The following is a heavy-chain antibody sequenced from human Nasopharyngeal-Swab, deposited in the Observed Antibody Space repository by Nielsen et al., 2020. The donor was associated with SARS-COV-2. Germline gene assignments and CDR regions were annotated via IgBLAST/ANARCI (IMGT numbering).Heavy chain of an antibody. D-gene: IGHD3-10*01. CDR3: TRDGSWATGGAFDI. J-gene: IGHJ3*02. CDR1: GFTFTSYP. Sequence: GESLKISCAASGFTFTSYPMNWVRQAPGKVLEWVSTISSSGTDISYTDSVKGRFTISRDSAKKSLYLHMNSMGAEDTAVYYCTRDGSWATGGAFDIWGQGTMVTVSS. CDR2: ISSSGTDI. V-gene: IGHV3-21*01.